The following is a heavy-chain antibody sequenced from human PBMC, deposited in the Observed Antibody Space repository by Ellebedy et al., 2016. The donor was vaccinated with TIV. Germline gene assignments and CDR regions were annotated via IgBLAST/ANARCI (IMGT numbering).Heavy chain of an antibody. CDR3: AKGRGGGSDSSAPRYYFDY. V-gene: IGHV3-23*01. J-gene: IGHJ4*02. CDR2: ISNTGSRT. Sequence: GESLKISCAASDFTFSSYAMSCVRQAPGKGLEWVSTISNTGSRTYYADSVEGRFLISRDNSKKTLYLQMNSLRAEDTAVYYCAKGRGGGSDSSAPRYYFDYWGLGTLVTVSS. D-gene: IGHD3-22*01. CDR1: DFTFSSYA.